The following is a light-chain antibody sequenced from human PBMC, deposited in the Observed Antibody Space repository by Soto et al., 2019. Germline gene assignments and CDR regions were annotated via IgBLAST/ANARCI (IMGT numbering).Light chain of an antibody. J-gene: IGKJ1*01. CDR2: GAS. CDR3: QQYGSSPWT. Sequence: EILLTQSPGTLSLSPGEGATLSCRASHSVSSSYLAWYQQKPGQAPRLLIYGASSRATGVPDRFSGSGSGTDFTLTISRLEPEDFAVYYCQQYGSSPWTFGQGTKVEIK. CDR1: HSVSSSY. V-gene: IGKV3-20*01.